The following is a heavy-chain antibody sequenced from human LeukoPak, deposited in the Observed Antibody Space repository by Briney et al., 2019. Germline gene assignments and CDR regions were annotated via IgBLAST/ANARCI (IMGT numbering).Heavy chain of an antibody. CDR3: ASGRSDYYLDAFDI. CDR1: AFTLSSYP. V-gene: IGHV3-30-3*01. D-gene: IGHD3-22*01. CDR2: ISYDGNSK. J-gene: IGHJ3*02. Sequence: PGKSLRLSCAASAFTLSSYPMHWVRQAPGKGLEWVAVISYDGNSKYYADSVKGRFTISRDNAKNSLYLQMNSLRAEDTAVYYCASGRSDYYLDAFDIWGQGTTVTVSS.